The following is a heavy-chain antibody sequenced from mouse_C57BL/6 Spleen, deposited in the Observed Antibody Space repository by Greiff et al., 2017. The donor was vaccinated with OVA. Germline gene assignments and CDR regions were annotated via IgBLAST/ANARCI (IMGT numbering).Heavy chain of an antibody. D-gene: IGHD2-4*01. CDR3: ARDRGYDYDGKDYFDY. CDR1: GFTFSSYA. Sequence: EVQRVESGGGLVKPGGSLKLSCAASGFTFSSYAMSWVRQTPEKRLEWVATISDGGSYTYYPDNVKGRFTISRDNAKNNLYLQMSHLKSEDTAMYYCARDRGYDYDGKDYFDYWGQGTTLTVSS. V-gene: IGHV5-4*01. J-gene: IGHJ2*01. CDR2: ISDGGSYT.